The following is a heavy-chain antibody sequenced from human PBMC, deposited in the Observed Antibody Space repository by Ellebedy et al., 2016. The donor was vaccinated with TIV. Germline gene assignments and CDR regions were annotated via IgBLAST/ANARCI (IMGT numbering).Heavy chain of an antibody. CDR2: IKQDASET. Sequence: GESLKISXAVSGFTVSSNYMSWVRQAPGKGLEWVGNIKQDASETLYVDSVKGRFTISRDNARNSLYLQINDLRAEDTAVYFCAESWGWRHEYWGQGTLVTVSS. CDR1: GFTVSSNY. V-gene: IGHV3-7*01. D-gene: IGHD6-13*01. J-gene: IGHJ4*02. CDR3: AESWGWRHEY.